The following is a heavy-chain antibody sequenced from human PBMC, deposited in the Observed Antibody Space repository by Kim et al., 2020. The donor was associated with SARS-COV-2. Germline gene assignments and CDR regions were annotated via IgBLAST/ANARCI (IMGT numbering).Heavy chain of an antibody. Sequence: GGSLRLSCAASGFSFDDYAMHWVRQAAGKGLEWVSGISWNSGNIGYADSVKGRFTISRDNAKNSLYLQMNSLRGEDTALYYCAKAAAGNYYDMDVWGQGTTVTVSS. V-gene: IGHV3-9*01. CDR1: GFSFDDYA. D-gene: IGHD6-13*01. CDR3: AKAAAGNYYDMDV. J-gene: IGHJ6*02. CDR2: ISWNSGNI.